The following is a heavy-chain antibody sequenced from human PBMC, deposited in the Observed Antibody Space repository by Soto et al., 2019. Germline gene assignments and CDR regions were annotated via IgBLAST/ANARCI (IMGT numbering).Heavy chain of an antibody. CDR2: IYYSGST. J-gene: IGHJ6*02. Sequence: SETLSLTCTVSGGSISSYYWSWIRQPPGKGLEWIGYIYYSGSTNYNPSLKSRVTISVDTSKNQFSLKLSSVTAADTAVYYCARDRGDYAGYYYYGMDVWGQGTTVTVSS. CDR3: ARDRGDYAGYYYYGMDV. D-gene: IGHD4-17*01. V-gene: IGHV4-59*01. CDR1: GGSISSYY.